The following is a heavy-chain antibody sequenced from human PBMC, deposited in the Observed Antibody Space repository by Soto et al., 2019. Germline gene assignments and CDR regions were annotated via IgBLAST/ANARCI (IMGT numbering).Heavy chain of an antibody. CDR2: TYYRSKWYY. V-gene: IGHV6-1*01. CDR3: ASGMLVRGAYYGMDV. CDR1: GDSVTGNTAG. D-gene: IGHD3-10*01. Sequence: SQTLSLTCVISGDSVTGNTAGWNWIRQSPSRGLEWLGRTYYRSKWYYDYAGSVKGRMTINPDTSRNQFSLQLNSVSPEDTAVYYRASGMLVRGAYYGMDVWGQGTTVTVSS. J-gene: IGHJ6*02.